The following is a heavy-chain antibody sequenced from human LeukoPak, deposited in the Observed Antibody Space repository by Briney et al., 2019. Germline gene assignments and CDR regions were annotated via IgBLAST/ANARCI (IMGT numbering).Heavy chain of an antibody. Sequence: GASVKVSCKASGYTFTSYGISWVRQAPGQGLEWMGWINPNSGGTNYAQKFQGRVTMTRDTSISTAYMELSSLRSEDTAVYYCARAGRPRGNWFDPWGQGTLVTVSS. J-gene: IGHJ5*02. CDR3: ARAGRPRGNWFDP. V-gene: IGHV1-2*02. CDR1: GYTFTSYG. CDR2: INPNSGGT.